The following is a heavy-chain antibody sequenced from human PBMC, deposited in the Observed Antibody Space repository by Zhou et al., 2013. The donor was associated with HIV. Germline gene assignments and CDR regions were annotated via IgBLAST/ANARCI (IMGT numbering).Heavy chain of an antibody. J-gene: IGHJ4*02. V-gene: IGHV1-69*04. Sequence: QVQLVQSGAEVKKPGSSVKVSCKASGGTFSSYAISWVRQAPGQGLEWMGRIIPILGIANYAQKFQGRVTITADKSTSTAYMELSSLRSEDTAVYYCARENCGGDCYSFDYWGQGTLVTVSS. CDR3: ARENCGGDCYSFDY. D-gene: IGHD2-21*01. CDR2: IIPILGIA. CDR1: GGTFSSYA.